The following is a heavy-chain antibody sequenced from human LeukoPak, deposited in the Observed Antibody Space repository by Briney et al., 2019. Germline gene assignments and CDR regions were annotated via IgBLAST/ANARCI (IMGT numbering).Heavy chain of an antibody. CDR2: IYYSGRT. CDR1: GGSISSYY. CDR3: ARWVAAAGHDY. D-gene: IGHD6-13*01. V-gene: IGHV4-59*08. Sequence: SETLSLTCTVSGGSISSYYWSWVRQPPGKGLEWVGYIYYSGRTNYNPSLKSRVTISVDTSKNQFSLKLSSVTAADTAVYYCARWVAAAGHDYWGQGTLVTVSS. J-gene: IGHJ4*02.